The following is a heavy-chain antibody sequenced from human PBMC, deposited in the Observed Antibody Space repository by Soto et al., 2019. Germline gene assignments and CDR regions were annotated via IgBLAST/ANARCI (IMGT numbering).Heavy chain of an antibody. J-gene: IGHJ6*02. V-gene: IGHV1-69*13. CDR2: IIPIFGTA. CDR1: GGTFSSYA. D-gene: IGHD3-3*01. CDR3: ASDTYYDFWSGHPLTVYYYYGMDV. Sequence: SVKVSCKASGGTFSSYAISWERQAPGQGIEWMGGIIPIFGTANYAQKFQGRVTITADESTSTAYMELSSLRSEDTAVYYCASDTYYDFWSGHPLTVYYYYGMDVWGQGTTVTVSS.